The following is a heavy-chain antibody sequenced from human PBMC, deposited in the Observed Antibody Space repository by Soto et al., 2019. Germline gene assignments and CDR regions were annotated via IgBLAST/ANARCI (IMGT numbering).Heavy chain of an antibody. CDR2: IYFSEST. Sequence: SETLSLTCTVSGGSISSYYWSWIRQPPGKGLEWIRYIYFSESTYYNPSLKSRVTISVDTSKNQFSLKLSSVTAADTAVYFCARRHRLDIDAYYWGQGILVTLSS. CDR3: ARRHRLDIDAYY. J-gene: IGHJ4*02. CDR1: GGSISSYY. V-gene: IGHV4-59*08. D-gene: IGHD3-10*01.